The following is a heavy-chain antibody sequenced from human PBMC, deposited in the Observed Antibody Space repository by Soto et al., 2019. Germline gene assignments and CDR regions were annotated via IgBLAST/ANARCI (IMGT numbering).Heavy chain of an antibody. CDR3: ARGSYDRTGYRCYFNY. V-gene: IGHV3-7*01. Sequence: PGGSLRLSCVASGFTFSSYWMTWVRQAPGKELEWVANIKQDGSQQYYVDSVKGGFTISRDNAKNSLYLQMNSLRAEDAAVYYCARGSYDRTGYRCYFNYWGQGTLVTVYS. J-gene: IGHJ4*02. CDR2: IKQDGSQQ. D-gene: IGHD3-22*01. CDR1: GFTFSSYW.